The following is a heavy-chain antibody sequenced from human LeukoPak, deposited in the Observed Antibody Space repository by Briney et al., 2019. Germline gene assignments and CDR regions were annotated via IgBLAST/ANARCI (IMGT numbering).Heavy chain of an antibody. CDR3: AKDPVPVLKQQLVPFDY. Sequence: GGSLRLSCAASGFIVSSNYMSWVRQAPGKGLEWVSTIYSGGSTYYAASVKDRFTISRDNSKNTLYLQMSSLRAEDTAVYYCAKDPVPVLKQQLVPFDYWGQGTLVTVSS. V-gene: IGHV3-53*01. CDR1: GFIVSSNY. D-gene: IGHD6-13*01. J-gene: IGHJ4*02. CDR2: IYSGGST.